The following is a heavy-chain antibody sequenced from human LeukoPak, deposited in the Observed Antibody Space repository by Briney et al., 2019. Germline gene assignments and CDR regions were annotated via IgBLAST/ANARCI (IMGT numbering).Heavy chain of an antibody. CDR2: ISGDGSST. V-gene: IGHV3-43*02. CDR1: GFTFDDYA. J-gene: IGHJ6*02. CDR3: AKVRSLVRTSTSYYYYYGMDV. Sequence: PGGSLRLSCAASGFTFDDYAMHWVRHAPGKGLEWVSLISGDGSSTYYADSVKGRFTISRDNSKNSLYLQMNSLRNEDTALYYCAKVRSLVRTSTSYYYYYGMDVWGQGTTVTVSS. D-gene: IGHD2-2*01.